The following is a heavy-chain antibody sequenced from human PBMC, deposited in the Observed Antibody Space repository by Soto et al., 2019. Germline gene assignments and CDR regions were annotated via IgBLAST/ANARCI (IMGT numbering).Heavy chain of an antibody. J-gene: IGHJ4*02. CDR2: IIPIFGTA. D-gene: IGHD5-18*01. CDR1: GGTFSSYA. Sequence: QVQLVQSGAEVKKPGSSVKVSCKASGGTFSSYAISWVRQAPGQGLEWMGGIIPIFGTANYAQKFQGRVTITADESTRTAYMELSSLRSEDTAVYYCARDEYSYAQHGYYFDYWGQGTLVTVSS. CDR3: ARDEYSYAQHGYYFDY. V-gene: IGHV1-69*01.